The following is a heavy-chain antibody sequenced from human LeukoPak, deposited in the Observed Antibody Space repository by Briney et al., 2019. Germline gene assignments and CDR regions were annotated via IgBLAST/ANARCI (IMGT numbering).Heavy chain of an antibody. V-gene: IGHV1-46*01. Sequence: GASVKVSCKASGYTFTNYYMHWVRQAPGQGLEWMGLIDPTGGRTTYAQKFQGRVTMTRDTSTSTAYMELSSLRSEDAAVYYCARVRDGYNDAFDIWGQGTMVTVSS. D-gene: IGHD5-24*01. J-gene: IGHJ3*02. CDR1: GYTFTNYY. CDR2: IDPTGGRT. CDR3: ARVRDGYNDAFDI.